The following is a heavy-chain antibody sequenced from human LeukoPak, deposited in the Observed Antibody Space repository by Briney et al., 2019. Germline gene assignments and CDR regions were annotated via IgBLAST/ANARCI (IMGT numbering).Heavy chain of an antibody. Sequence: PSETLSLTCAVYGGSFSGYYWSWIRQPPGKGLEWIGEINHSGSTNYNPSLKSRVTISVDTSKNQFSLKLSSVTAADTAVYYCASWPSYYYYGMDVWGQGTTVTVSS. J-gene: IGHJ6*02. CDR1: GGSFSGYY. CDR2: INHSGST. CDR3: ASWPSYYYYGMDV. V-gene: IGHV4-34*01.